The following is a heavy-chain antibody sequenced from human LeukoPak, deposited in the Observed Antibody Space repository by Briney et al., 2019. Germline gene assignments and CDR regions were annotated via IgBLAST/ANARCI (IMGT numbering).Heavy chain of an antibody. V-gene: IGHV3-74*01. D-gene: IGHD2-21*02. J-gene: IGHJ3*02. CDR2: VKSDGIST. Sequence: GGSLRLSCAASGFTFKNYWMHWVRQAPGKGLVWVSRVKSDGISTSYADSVKGRFTISRDNAKNTLYLQMNSLRAEDTAVYYCARGDRFALDIWGQGTMVTVSS. CDR1: GFTFKNYW. CDR3: ARGDRFALDI.